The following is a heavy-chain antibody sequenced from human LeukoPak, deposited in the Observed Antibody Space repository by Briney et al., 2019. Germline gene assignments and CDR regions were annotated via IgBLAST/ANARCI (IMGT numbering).Heavy chain of an antibody. V-gene: IGHV3-30*02. CDR2: IRYDGSNK. J-gene: IGHJ6*03. CDR3: AKAGYCRSTTCPDYYYMDV. CDR1: GFTFSNYG. D-gene: IGHD2-2*01. Sequence: GGSLRLSCAASGFTFSNYGMHWVRQVPGKGLEWVTFIRYDGSNKFYVDSVKGRFTISRANSKNRLYLQMNSLRPEDTAVYYCAKAGYCRSTTCPDYYYMDVWGKGTTVTVS.